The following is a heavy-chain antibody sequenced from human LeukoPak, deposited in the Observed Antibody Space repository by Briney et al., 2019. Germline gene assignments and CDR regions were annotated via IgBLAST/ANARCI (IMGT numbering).Heavy chain of an antibody. Sequence: GGSLRLSCAASGFTFSSYNMNWVRQAPGKGREWVSSITSGSSYIYYADSVKGRFTISRDNAKNSLYLQMNSLRAEDTAVYYCARDPYSGSYGNYYYYFMDVWGKGTTVTISS. CDR1: GFTFSSYN. CDR2: ITSGSSYI. D-gene: IGHD1-26*01. J-gene: IGHJ6*03. CDR3: ARDPYSGSYGNYYYYFMDV. V-gene: IGHV3-21*01.